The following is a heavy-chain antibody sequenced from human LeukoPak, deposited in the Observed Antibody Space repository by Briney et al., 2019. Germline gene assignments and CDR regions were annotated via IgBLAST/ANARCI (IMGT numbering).Heavy chain of an antibody. CDR1: GFTFSSYG. CDR3: ARALAVAGTGGHY. D-gene: IGHD6-19*01. J-gene: IGHJ4*02. Sequence: GGSLRLSCAASGFTFSSYGMHWVRQAPGKGLEWVAVISYDGSNKYYADSVKGRFTISRDNAKNTLFLQMNSLRAEDTAVNYCARALAVAGTGGHYWGQGTLVTVSP. V-gene: IGHV3-30*03. CDR2: ISYDGSNK.